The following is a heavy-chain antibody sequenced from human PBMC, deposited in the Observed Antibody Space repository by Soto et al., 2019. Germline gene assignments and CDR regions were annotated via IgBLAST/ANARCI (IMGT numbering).Heavy chain of an antibody. V-gene: IGHV4-39*01. CDR1: GGSISSXNXX. J-gene: IGHJ5*02. CDR3: ARHRSVVVVPAPIHWFDP. Sequence: QLQLQESGPGLVKPSETLSLTCTVSGGSISSXNXXXXXXXXPPGKGLEWIGSIYYSGNTYYNPSLKSRVTISVDTSKNQFSLSLSSVTAADTAVYYCARHRSVVVVPAPIHWFDPWGQGTLVTVSS. D-gene: IGHD2-2*01. CDR2: IYYSGNT.